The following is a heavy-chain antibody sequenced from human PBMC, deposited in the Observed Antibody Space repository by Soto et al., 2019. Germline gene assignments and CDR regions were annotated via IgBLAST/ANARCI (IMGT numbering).Heavy chain of an antibody. D-gene: IGHD6-19*01. V-gene: IGHV3-30*18. CDR2: ISYDGSNK. J-gene: IGHJ6*02. CDR1: GFTFSSYG. CDR3: AKDRGWLAERYYSGMDV. Sequence: QVQLVESGGGVVQPGRSLRLSCAASGFTFSSYGMHWVRQAPGKGLEWVAVISYDGSNKYYVDSVKGRFTISRDNSKNPLYLQIISLRAEVTAVYYCAKDRGWLAERYYSGMDVWGQGTTVTVSS.